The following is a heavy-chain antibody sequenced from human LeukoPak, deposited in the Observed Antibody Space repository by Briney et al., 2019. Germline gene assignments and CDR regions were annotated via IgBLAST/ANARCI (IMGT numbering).Heavy chain of an antibody. D-gene: IGHD6-13*01. J-gene: IGHJ4*02. CDR1: GFTFSSYW. Sequence: GGSLRLSCAASGFTFSSYWMSWVRQAPGKGLEWVANIKQDGSEKYYVDSVKGRFTISRDNAKNSLYLQMNSLRDEDTAVYYCAKGLYSSNWYGVYWGQGTLVTVSS. CDR2: IKQDGSEK. CDR3: AKGLYSSNWYGVY. V-gene: IGHV3-7*03.